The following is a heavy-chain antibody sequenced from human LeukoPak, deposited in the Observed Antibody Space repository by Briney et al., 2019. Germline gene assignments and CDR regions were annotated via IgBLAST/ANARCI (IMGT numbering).Heavy chain of an antibody. CDR1: AASFRNDTSS. CDR3: AALTLPGVAGRGWFDA. Sequence: PSQTLSPTVTVSAASFRNDTSSSGCIRPLPRNCLEWIGTILVGAKVSANESPSYNPSLEGRATISAEKSKNQLSLKVKSVTAADTASYYCAALTLPGVAGRGWFDAWGQGTLVIVSS. V-gene: IGHV4-39*01. D-gene: IGHD3-3*01. J-gene: IGHJ5*02. CDR2: ILVGAKVSANESP.